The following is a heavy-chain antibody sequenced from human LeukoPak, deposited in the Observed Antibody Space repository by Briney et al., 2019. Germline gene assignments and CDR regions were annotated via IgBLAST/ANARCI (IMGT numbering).Heavy chain of an antibody. CDR3: ERVGPGTGTTGSFSYYYYGIDV. V-gene: IGHV4-59*11. Sequence: SETLSLTCTVSGVSINSHYWSWIRQPPGKGLEWIGFIYDSGSTYYNPSLKSRVTISVDTTKNQFSLKLSAVTAAYTAVYDCERVGPGTGTTGSFSYYYYGIDVWGQGTTVTVSS. D-gene: IGHD1-7*01. CDR2: IYDSGST. CDR1: GVSINSHY. J-gene: IGHJ6*02.